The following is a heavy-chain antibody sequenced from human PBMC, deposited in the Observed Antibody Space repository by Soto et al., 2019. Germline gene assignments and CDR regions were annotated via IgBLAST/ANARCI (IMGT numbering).Heavy chain of an antibody. V-gene: IGHV1-24*01. J-gene: IGHJ3*02. CDR2: FDPEDGET. D-gene: IGHD1-26*01. Sequence: AAVKVSCKVSGDTLTELSMHWVRQAPGKGLEWMGGFDPEDGETIYAQKFQGRVTMTEDTTTDTAYMELSSLRSEDTAVYYCATGVDSGSPRAFDIWGQGTMVTVSS. CDR1: GDTLTELS. CDR3: ATGVDSGSPRAFDI.